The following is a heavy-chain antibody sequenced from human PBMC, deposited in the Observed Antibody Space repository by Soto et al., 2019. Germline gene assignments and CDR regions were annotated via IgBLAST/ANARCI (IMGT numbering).Heavy chain of an antibody. D-gene: IGHD3-9*01. CDR3: AKRNNYDILTGYDY. CDR2: ISGSGGST. Sequence: GGSLRLSCAASGFTFSSYAMSWVRQAPGKGLEWVSAISGSGGSTYHADSVKGRFTISRDNSKNTLYLQMNSLRAEDTAVYYCAKRNNYDILTGYDYWGQGTLVTVSS. CDR1: GFTFSSYA. V-gene: IGHV3-23*01. J-gene: IGHJ4*02.